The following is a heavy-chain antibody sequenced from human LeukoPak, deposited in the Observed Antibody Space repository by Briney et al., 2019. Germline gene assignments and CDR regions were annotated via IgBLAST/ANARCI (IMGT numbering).Heavy chain of an antibody. CDR2: ISWNSGSI. J-gene: IGHJ4*02. V-gene: IGHV3-9*01. Sequence: GRSLRLSCAASGFTFYDYAMHWVRQAPGKGLEWVSGISWNSGSIGYADSVKGRFTISRDNAKNSLCLQMNSLRAEDTALYYCAKDIQYGDGPFDYWGQGTLVTVSS. CDR1: GFTFYDYA. D-gene: IGHD4-17*01. CDR3: AKDIQYGDGPFDY.